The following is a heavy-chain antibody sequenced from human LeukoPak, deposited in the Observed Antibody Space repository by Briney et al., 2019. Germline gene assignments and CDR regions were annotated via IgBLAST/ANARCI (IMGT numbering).Heavy chain of an antibody. CDR2: IKEDESEK. J-gene: IGHJ4*02. CDR3: AKNYDFWSGYFDY. CDR1: GFTFSTYW. V-gene: IGHV3-7*03. D-gene: IGHD3-3*01. Sequence: GGSLRLSCAASGFTFSTYWMSWVRQAPGKGLEWVANIKEDESEKYYVDSVKGRFTISRDNAQNSLNLQMNSLRPEDTAVYYCAKNYDFWSGYFDYWGQGTLVTVSS.